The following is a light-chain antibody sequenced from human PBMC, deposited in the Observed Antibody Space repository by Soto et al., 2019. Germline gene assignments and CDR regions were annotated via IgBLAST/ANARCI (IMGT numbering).Light chain of an antibody. Sequence: DIQMTQSPSSVSASVGDRVVITCRASQDISNYLAWYQQKPGDAPELLIYAASRLKRGVPSRFSGSGSGTDFTLIIDSLQPEDFATYYCQKADIFPLTFGGGTKVEI. J-gene: IGKJ4*01. CDR2: AAS. CDR1: QDISNY. CDR3: QKADIFPLT. V-gene: IGKV1-12*01.